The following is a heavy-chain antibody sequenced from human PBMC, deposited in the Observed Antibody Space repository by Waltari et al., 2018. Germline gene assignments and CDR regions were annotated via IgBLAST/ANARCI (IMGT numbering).Heavy chain of an antibody. CDR3: ARGQGGSGWYPC. V-gene: IGHV1-8*01. CDR1: GYTFTSYD. Sequence: QVQLVQSGAEVKKPGASVKVSCKASGYTFTSYDINWVRQATGQGLEWMGWMNPTRGNTGYVPKFQGRVTMTRNTSRSTAYMELSSLGSEDTAVYYCARGQGGSGWYPCWGQGTLVTVSS. D-gene: IGHD6-19*01. CDR2: MNPTRGNT. J-gene: IGHJ4*02.